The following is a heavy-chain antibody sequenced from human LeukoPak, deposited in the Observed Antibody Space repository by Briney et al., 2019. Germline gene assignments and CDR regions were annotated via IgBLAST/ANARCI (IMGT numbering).Heavy chain of an antibody. CDR2: IYSSGST. CDR1: GGSISSYY. V-gene: IGHV4-4*07. Sequence: SETLSLTCTVSGGSISSYYWSWIRQPAGKELEWIGRIYSSGSTNYNPSLKSRVTMSVDTSKKQFSLKLNSVTAADTAVYYCARERYSGWYPAFDIWGQGTMVTVSS. CDR3: ARERYSGWYPAFDI. D-gene: IGHD6-19*01. J-gene: IGHJ3*02.